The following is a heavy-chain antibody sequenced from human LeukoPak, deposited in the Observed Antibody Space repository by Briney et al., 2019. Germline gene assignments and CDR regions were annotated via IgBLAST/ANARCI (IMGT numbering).Heavy chain of an antibody. CDR3: ATDRAYSYGFDY. CDR1: GYTFTDYY. V-gene: IGHV1-2*02. Sequence: GASVKVSCKASGYTFTDYYMHWVRQAPGQGLEWMGWINPNSGGTNYAQKFQGRVTMTEDTSTDTAYMELSSLRSEDTAVYYCATDRAYSYGFDYWGQGTLVTVSS. D-gene: IGHD5-18*01. J-gene: IGHJ4*02. CDR2: INPNSGGT.